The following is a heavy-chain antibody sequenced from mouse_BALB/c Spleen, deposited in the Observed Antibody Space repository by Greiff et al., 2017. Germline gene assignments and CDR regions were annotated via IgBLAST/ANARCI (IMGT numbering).Heavy chain of an antibody. CDR3: TAYYDYAY. CDR2: IDPSDSYT. D-gene: IGHD2-4*01. CDR1: GYTFTSYW. V-gene: IGHV1S127*01. Sequence: VQLQQPGAELVKPGASVKMSCKASGYTFTSYWMHWVKQRPGQGLEWIGVIDPSDSYTSYNQKFKGKATLTVDTSSSTAYMQLSSLTSEDSAVYYCTAYYDYAYWGQGTLVTVSA. J-gene: IGHJ3*01.